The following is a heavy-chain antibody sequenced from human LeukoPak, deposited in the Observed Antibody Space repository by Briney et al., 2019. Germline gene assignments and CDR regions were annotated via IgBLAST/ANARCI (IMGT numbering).Heavy chain of an antibody. J-gene: IGHJ4*02. CDR3: ARDLRRFAAYYFDY. D-gene: IGHD5/OR15-5a*01. Sequence: PGGSLRLSCAASGFTFSTYWMHWVRQAPGKGLEWVAVISSDGRDKHHADSVKGRFTISRDNSKNTLYLQTNSLRAEDTAVYYCARDLRRFAAYYFDYWGQGTLVTVSS. CDR2: ISSDGRDK. V-gene: IGHV3-30*03. CDR1: GFTFSTYW.